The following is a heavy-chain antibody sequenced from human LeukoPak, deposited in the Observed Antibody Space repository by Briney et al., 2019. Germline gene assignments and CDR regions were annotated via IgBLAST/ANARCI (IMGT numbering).Heavy chain of an antibody. CDR2: IYTSGST. J-gene: IGHJ5*02. D-gene: IGHD2-21*01. Sequence: SETLSLTCTVSGGSISSHYWSWVRQPPGKGLEWIGYIYTSGSTNYNPSLKSRVTISVDTSKNQFSLRLSSVTAADTAVYYCATTTTIASWFDPWGQGTLVTVSS. CDR3: ATTTTIASWFDP. V-gene: IGHV4-4*09. CDR1: GGSISSHY.